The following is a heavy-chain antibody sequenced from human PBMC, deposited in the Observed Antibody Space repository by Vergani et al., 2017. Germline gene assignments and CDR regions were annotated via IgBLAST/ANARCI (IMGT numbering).Heavy chain of an antibody. V-gene: IGHV4-61*02. CDR2: IHTGGST. CDR3: ARGRPYCTSGSCPAI. Sequence: QVKLQESGPGLLKPSQTLSLTCTVSGESIRRGSHYWSWIRQPAGKGPEWIGHIHTGGSTDLNPSFKSRVSISVDTSKSQFSLKLNSVTVADTAVYYCARGRPYCTSGSCPAIWGQGTLVTVSS. D-gene: IGHD2-15*01. J-gene: IGHJ4*02. CDR1: GESIRRGSHY.